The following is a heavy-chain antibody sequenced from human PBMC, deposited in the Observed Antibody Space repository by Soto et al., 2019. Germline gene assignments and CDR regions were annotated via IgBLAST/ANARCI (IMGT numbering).Heavy chain of an antibody. CDR1: GFTVSSNY. CDR3: AQKTTAGAFDI. J-gene: IGHJ3*02. V-gene: IGHV3-53*01. CDR2: IYSGGST. Sequence: GGSLRLSCAASGFTVSSNYMSWVRQAPGKRLEWVSVIYSGGSTYYADSVKGRFTISRDNSKNTLYLQMNSLRAEDTAVYYCAQKTTAGAFDIWGQGTMVTVSS. D-gene: IGHD4-4*01.